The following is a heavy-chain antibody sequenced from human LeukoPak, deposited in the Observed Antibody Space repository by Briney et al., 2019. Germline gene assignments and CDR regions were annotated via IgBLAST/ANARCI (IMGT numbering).Heavy chain of an antibody. J-gene: IGHJ4*02. Sequence: GVSLRLSCAASGFTFSSYAMSWVRQAPGKGLEWVSTISNNGGNTYFADSVKGRFTISRDNSKNTLYLQMNSLRAEDTAIYYCAKGQPGHCTTTSCYFYYNWGQGTLVTVSS. CDR1: GFTFSSYA. CDR2: ISNNGGNT. V-gene: IGHV3-23*01. CDR3: AKGQPGHCTTTSCYFYYN. D-gene: IGHD2-2*01.